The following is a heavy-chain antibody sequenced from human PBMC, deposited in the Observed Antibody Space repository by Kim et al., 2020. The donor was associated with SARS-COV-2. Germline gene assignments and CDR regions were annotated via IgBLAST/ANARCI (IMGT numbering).Heavy chain of an antibody. CDR1: GFTFSNYA. D-gene: IGHD6-19*01. J-gene: IGHJ4*02. CDR3: AKGGYSSGWYDY. CDR2: ISGTGDNT. V-gene: IGHV3-23*01. Sequence: GGSLRLSCAASGFTFSNYAMSWVRQAPGKGLEWVSAISGTGDNTYCADSVKGRFTISRDNSKNTLYLQVNSLRAEDTAVYYCAKGGYSSGWYDYWGQGTLVTVSS.